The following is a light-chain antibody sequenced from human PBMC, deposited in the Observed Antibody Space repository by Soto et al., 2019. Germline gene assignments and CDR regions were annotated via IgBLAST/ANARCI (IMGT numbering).Light chain of an antibody. CDR1: SGHSSSA. CDR3: QTWGTGIQV. V-gene: IGLV4-69*01. CDR2: LDSDGSH. J-gene: IGLJ2*01. Sequence: QPVLTQSPSASASLGASVKLTCTLSSGHSSSAIAWHQQQPGKDPRFLMKLDSDGSHDKGDGIPDRFSGSSSGAERYLTISSLQSEDEADYYCQTWGTGIQVFGGGTKVTVL.